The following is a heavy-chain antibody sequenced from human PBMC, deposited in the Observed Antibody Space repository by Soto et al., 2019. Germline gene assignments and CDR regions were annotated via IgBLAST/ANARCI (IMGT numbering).Heavy chain of an antibody. CDR1: GGSISSGGYY. Sequence: SDTLSLTCTVSGGSISSGGYYWSWIRQHPGKGLEWIGYIYYSGSTYYNPSLKSRVTISVDTSKNQFSLKLSSVTAAETAVYYCARASDTALNWLDPCGQGTLLTVST. V-gene: IGHV4-31*03. D-gene: IGHD5-18*01. J-gene: IGHJ5*02. CDR3: ARASDTALNWLDP. CDR2: IYYSGST.